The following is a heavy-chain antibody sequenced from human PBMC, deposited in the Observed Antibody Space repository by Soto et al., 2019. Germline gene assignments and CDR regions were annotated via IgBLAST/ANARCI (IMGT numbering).Heavy chain of an antibody. CDR3: AKDRQLGSSLYYFDY. V-gene: IGHV3-30*18. CDR1: GFTFSSYG. J-gene: IGHJ4*02. CDR2: ISYHGSNK. D-gene: IGHD5-18*01. Sequence: QVQLVESGGGVVQPGRSLRLSCAASGFTFSSYGMHWVRQAPGKGLEWVAVISYHGSNKDYADSVKGRFTISSDNSKNTLYLQTNSLRGEDTAVYYCAKDRQLGSSLYYFDYWGQGTLVTVSS.